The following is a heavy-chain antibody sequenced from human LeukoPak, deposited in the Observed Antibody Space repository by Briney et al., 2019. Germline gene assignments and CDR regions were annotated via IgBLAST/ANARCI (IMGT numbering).Heavy chain of an antibody. J-gene: IGHJ5*02. V-gene: IGHV3-23*01. CDR1: GFTFSSYA. Sequence: GGSLRLSCAASGFTFSSYAMSWVRQAPGKGLEWVSALSASGGTTYYADSVKGRFTISRDNSKNTLYLQMSSLRAEDAAIYYCAKEPREYCSSTSCPNWIDPWGQGTLVTVSS. CDR2: LSASGGTT. CDR3: AKEPREYCSSTSCPNWIDP. D-gene: IGHD2-2*01.